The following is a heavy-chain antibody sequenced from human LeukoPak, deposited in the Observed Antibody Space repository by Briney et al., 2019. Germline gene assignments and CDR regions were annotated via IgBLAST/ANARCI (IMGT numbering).Heavy chain of an antibody. CDR1: GFTFSDYY. J-gene: IGHJ1*01. D-gene: IGHD3-22*01. Sequence: GGSLRLSCAASGFTFSDYYMSWIRQAPGKGLEWLARIRNKNQGLTTEYAASVRGRFAISRDDSSNSLHLQMNRLKTEDTAVYYCVQPSQGYFQNWGQGTLVTVSS. CDR2: IRNKNQGLTT. CDR3: VQPSQGYFQN. V-gene: IGHV3-72*01.